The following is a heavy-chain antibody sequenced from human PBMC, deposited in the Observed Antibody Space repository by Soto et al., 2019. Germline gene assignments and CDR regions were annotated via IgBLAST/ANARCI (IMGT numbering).Heavy chain of an antibody. CDR1: GDSISNNNW. D-gene: IGHD4-17*01. J-gene: IGHJ4*02. CDR3: ARSTVTEDC. V-gene: IGHV4-4*02. CDR2: IYHTGST. Sequence: QVQLQEPGPGLVKPSGTLSLTCAVSGDSISNNNWWSWVRQPPGKGLDWIGEIYHTGSTNYNPSLRSRVTISVDKSKNQFSLKLNSVTAADTAVYYCARSTVTEDCWGQGTLVTVSA.